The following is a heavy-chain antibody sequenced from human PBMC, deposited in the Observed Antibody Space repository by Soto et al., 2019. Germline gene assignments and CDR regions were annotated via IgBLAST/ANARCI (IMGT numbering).Heavy chain of an antibody. CDR1: GFTFSSYA. CDR2: ISGSGGST. J-gene: IGHJ6*02. D-gene: IGHD3-9*01. Sequence: GGSLRLSCAASGFTFSSYAMSWVRQAPGKGLEWVSAISGSGGSTYYADSVKGRFTISRDNSKNTLYLQMNSLRAEDTAVYYCAKDQAVGGHTIFYGMDVWGQGTTVTVSS. CDR3: AKDQAVGGHTIFYGMDV. V-gene: IGHV3-23*01.